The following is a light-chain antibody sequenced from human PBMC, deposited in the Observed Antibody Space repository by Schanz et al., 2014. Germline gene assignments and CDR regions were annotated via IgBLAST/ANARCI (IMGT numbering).Light chain of an antibody. Sequence: QSVLTQPPSASGSPGQSVTISCTGTSSDVGGYNYVSWYQQHPGKVPKLMIYEVSQRPSGVPDRFSGSKSGNTASLTVSGLQAEDEADYYCSSYVGDNNLIFGGGTKLTVL. CDR2: EVS. V-gene: IGLV2-8*01. J-gene: IGLJ2*01. CDR3: SSYVGDNNLI. CDR1: SSDVGGYNY.